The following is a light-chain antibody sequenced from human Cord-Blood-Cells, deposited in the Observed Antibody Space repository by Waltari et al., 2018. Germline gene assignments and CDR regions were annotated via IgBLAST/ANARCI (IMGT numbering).Light chain of an antibody. V-gene: IGKV3-20*01. CDR2: GAS. J-gene: IGKJ2*01. CDR3: QQYGSSPYT. Sequence: EIVLTNYPGTLSLSPGERATLSCRASQSVSSSYLAWYQPKPGQAPRLLIYGASSRVTGIPDRFSGSGSGTDFTLTISRLEPEDFAVYYCQQYGSSPYTFGQGTKLEIK. CDR1: QSVSSSY.